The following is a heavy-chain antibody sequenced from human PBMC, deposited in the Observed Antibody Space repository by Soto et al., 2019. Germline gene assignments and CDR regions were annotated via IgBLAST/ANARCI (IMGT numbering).Heavy chain of an antibody. Sequence: SEILSLTCTVSGGSISSSSYYWGWIRQPPGKGLEWIGSIYYSGSTYYNPSLKSRVTISVDTSKNQFSLKLSSVTAADTAVYYCARQRYSSSAGVNDAFDIWGQGTMVTVSS. CDR2: IYYSGST. J-gene: IGHJ3*02. V-gene: IGHV4-39*01. CDR3: ARQRYSSSAGVNDAFDI. CDR1: GGSISSSSYY. D-gene: IGHD6-6*01.